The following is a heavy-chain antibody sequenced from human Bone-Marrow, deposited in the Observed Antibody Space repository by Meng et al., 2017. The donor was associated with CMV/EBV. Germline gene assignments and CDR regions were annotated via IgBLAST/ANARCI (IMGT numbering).Heavy chain of an antibody. D-gene: IGHD3-3*01. CDR2: IKQDGSEK. Sequence: LSLTCAASGFTFSSYWMSWVRQAPGKGLEWVANIKQDGSEKYYVDSVKGRFTISRDNAKNSLYLQMNSLRAEDTAVYYCARDLSRPKTIFGVVTIYYYYGMAVWGQGTTVTVSS. J-gene: IGHJ6*02. CDR3: ARDLSRPKTIFGVVTIYYYYGMAV. CDR1: GFTFSSYW. V-gene: IGHV3-7*01.